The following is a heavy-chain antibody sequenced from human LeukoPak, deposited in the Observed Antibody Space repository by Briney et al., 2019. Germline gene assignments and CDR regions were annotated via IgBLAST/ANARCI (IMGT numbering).Heavy chain of an antibody. D-gene: IGHD3-16*01. J-gene: IGHJ4*02. CDR2: INQDGSEK. V-gene: IGHV3-7*03. CDR3: ASGGHLDY. Sequence: GGSLRLSCAASGITFSRFWMSWVRQAPGKGLQWVANINQDGSEKHYVDSVKDRFTISRDNAENSLYLQMNSLGAEDTAVYYCASGGHLDYWGQGALVTVAS. CDR1: GITFSRFW.